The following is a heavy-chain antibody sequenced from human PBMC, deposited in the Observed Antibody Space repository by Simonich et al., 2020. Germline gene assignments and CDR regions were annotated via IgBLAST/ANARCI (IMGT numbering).Heavy chain of an antibody. CDR2: INHSGRT. V-gene: IGHV4-34*01. CDR3: ARGLIGGSYYY. D-gene: IGHD1-26*01. J-gene: IGHJ4*02. Sequence: QVQLQQWGAGLLKPSETLSLTCAVYGGSFSGYYWSWIPQPPGKGLEWIRKINHSGRTNYNPSLKSRVTISVYTSKNQFSLKLISVTAADTAVYYCARGLIGGSYYYWGQGTLVTVSS. CDR1: GGSFSGYY.